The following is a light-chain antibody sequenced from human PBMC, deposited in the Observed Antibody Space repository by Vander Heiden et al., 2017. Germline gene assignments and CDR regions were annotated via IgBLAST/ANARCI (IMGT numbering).Light chain of an antibody. Sequence: EFVLTQSPGTLSLSPGERGTLSCRASQSVTNRYLAWYQHKPGQAPRLLIYGASNRAPGIPDRFSGSGSGTDFTLTISGLDPEDFAVYYCQQYGNSPAVTFGGGTRVEIK. CDR1: QSVTNRY. V-gene: IGKV3-20*01. CDR2: GAS. CDR3: QQYGNSPAVT. J-gene: IGKJ4*01.